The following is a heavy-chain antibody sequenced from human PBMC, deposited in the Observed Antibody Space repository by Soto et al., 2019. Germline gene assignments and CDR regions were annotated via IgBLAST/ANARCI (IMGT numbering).Heavy chain of an antibody. Sequence: PSETLSLTCTVSGGSISSGGYYWSWIRQHPGKGLEWIGYIYYSGSTYYNPSLKSRVTISVDTSKNQFSLKLNSVTAADTAVYYCARVRQGCSSTSCYFDPWGQGTLVTVSS. CDR1: GGSISSGGYY. CDR3: ARVRQGCSSTSCYFDP. D-gene: IGHD2-2*01. CDR2: IYYSGST. V-gene: IGHV4-31*03. J-gene: IGHJ5*02.